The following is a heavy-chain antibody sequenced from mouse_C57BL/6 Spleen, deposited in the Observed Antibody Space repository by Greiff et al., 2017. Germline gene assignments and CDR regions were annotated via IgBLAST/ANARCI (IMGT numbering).Heavy chain of an antibody. CDR2: IWRGGST. CDR3: AQGGYSNDGEGAMDY. D-gene: IGHD2-12*01. Sequence: QVQLKESGPGLVQPSQSLSITCTVSGFSLTSYGVNWVRQSPGKGLEWLGVIWRGGSTDYNAAFMSRMSITKDNSQSQVFFKTNSLHTDDTAIYYGAQGGYSNDGEGAMDYWGQGTSVTVSS. V-gene: IGHV2-5*01. J-gene: IGHJ4*01. CDR1: GFSLTSYG.